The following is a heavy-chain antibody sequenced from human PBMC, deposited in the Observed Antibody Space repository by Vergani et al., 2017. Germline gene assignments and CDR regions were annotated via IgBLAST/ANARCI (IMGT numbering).Heavy chain of an antibody. Sequence: EVQLVESGGGLVKPGGSLRLSCAASGFTFSSYSMTWVRQAPGQGLEWVSSISSISSYIYYADSVKGRFTSSRDNAKNSLYLQMNSLRAEDTAVYYCAGAVGYYYDSSGSYWGQGTLVTVSS. V-gene: IGHV3-21*01. CDR2: ISSISSYI. CDR3: AGAVGYYYDSSGSY. CDR1: GFTFSSYS. D-gene: IGHD3-22*01. J-gene: IGHJ4*02.